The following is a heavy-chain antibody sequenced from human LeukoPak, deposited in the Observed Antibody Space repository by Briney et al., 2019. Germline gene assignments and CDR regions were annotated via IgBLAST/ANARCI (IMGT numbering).Heavy chain of an antibody. Sequence: SGGSLRLSCAASGFTFSSYAMYWVRQAPGKGLEWVAVISYDGSNKYYADSVKGRFTISRDNSKNTLYLQMNSLRAEDTAVYYCARDLTIFGVAFDYWGQGTLVTVSS. V-gene: IGHV3-30*04. J-gene: IGHJ4*02. CDR3: ARDLTIFGVAFDY. D-gene: IGHD3-3*01. CDR2: ISYDGSNK. CDR1: GFTFSSYA.